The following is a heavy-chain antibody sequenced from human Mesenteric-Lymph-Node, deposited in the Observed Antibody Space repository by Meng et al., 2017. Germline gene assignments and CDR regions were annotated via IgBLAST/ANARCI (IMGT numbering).Heavy chain of an antibody. CDR1: GLTFSSYR. D-gene: IGHD3-3*01. V-gene: IGHV3-48*03. Sequence: GESLKISCAASGLTFSSYRMNWVRQAPGKGLEWVSYISNTGSTIYYADSVKGRFTISRDNAKNLLCLQMNGLGAEDTAGYYCASNDFWSGYYKCFDYWGQGTLVTVSS. CDR3: ASNDFWSGYYKCFDY. CDR2: ISNTGSTI. J-gene: IGHJ4*02.